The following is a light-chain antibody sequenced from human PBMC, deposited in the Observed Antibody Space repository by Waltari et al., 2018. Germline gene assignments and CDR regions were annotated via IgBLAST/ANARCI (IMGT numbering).Light chain of an antibody. CDR3: QQYDNLPIT. CDR2: DAS. Sequence: DIQMTQSPSSLSASVRDRVTITCRASQDISNYLNWYQQKPGRAPKLLIYDASNVEKGVPSRFSGSGSGTDFTFTISSLQPEDIATYYCQQYDNLPITFGQGTRLEIK. V-gene: IGKV1-33*01. CDR1: QDISNY. J-gene: IGKJ5*01.